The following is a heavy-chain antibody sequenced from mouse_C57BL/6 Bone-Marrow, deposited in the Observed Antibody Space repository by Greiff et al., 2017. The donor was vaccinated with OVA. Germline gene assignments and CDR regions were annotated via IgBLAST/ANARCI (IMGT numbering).Heavy chain of an antibody. D-gene: IGHD2-1*01. Sequence: VQRVESGAELVKPGASVKMSCKASGYTFTSYWITWVKQRPGQGLEWIGDIYPGSGSTNYNEKFKSKATLTVDTSSSTAYMQLSSLTSEDSAVYYCARYGHYVGYAMDYWGQGTSVTVSS. CDR2: IYPGSGST. CDR3: ARYGHYVGYAMDY. V-gene: IGHV1-55*01. CDR1: GYTFTSYW. J-gene: IGHJ4*01.